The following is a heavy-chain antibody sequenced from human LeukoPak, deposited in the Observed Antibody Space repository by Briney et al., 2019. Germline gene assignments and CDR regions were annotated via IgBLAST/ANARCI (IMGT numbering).Heavy chain of an antibody. Sequence: PSGTLSLTCAVSGGSISSSNWWSWVRQPPGKGLEWIGEIYHSGSTNYIPSLKSRVTISVDTSKNQFSLKLSSVTAADTAVYYCARHSVVPAAKTTYYYYYGMDVWGQGTTVTVSS. CDR1: GGSISSSNW. V-gene: IGHV4-4*02. CDR3: ARHSVVPAAKTTYYYYYGMDV. J-gene: IGHJ6*02. CDR2: IYHSGST. D-gene: IGHD2-2*01.